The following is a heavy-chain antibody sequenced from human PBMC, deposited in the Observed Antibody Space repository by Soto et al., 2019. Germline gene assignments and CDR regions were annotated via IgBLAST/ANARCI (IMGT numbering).Heavy chain of an antibody. J-gene: IGHJ4*02. CDR3: ASASLPASDFDY. CDR2: ISAYHGNT. V-gene: IGHV1-18*01. CDR1: GYTFTSYG. D-gene: IGHD2-15*01. Sequence: QVQLVQSGAEVKKPGASVKVSCKASGYTFTSYGISWVRQAPGQGLEWMGWISAYHGNTNYAQKLQGRXIMXTXISKSTAYMELRSLRSDDTAVYYCASASLPASDFDYWGQGTLVTVSS.